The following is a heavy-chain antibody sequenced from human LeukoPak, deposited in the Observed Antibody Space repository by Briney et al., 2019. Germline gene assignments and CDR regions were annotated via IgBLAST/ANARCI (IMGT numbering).Heavy chain of an antibody. D-gene: IGHD5-24*01. CDR3: GRDPGYSAFDH. J-gene: IGHJ4*02. Sequence: SQTLSLTCAISGDSVSSDTAAWNWIRQSPSRGLEWLGRTYYRRSRWYNDYAISVQSRITINPDTSKNQFSLQLTSVTPEDTAVHHCGRDPGYSAFDHWGQGTLVTVSS. CDR2: TYYRRSRWYN. CDR1: GDSVSSDTAA. V-gene: IGHV6-1*01.